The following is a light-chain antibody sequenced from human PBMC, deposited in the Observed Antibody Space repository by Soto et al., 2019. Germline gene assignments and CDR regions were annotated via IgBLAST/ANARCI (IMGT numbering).Light chain of an antibody. CDR2: GAS. Sequence: DIQMTQSPSSLPASVGDSVTITCRASQAINKYLNWYQHKAGQAPKLLIYGASSVHKGVPARFRGSGAGTFFTLTISSLQPEECATSYCQQSYTTPGTFGRGTTVEIK. CDR3: QQSYTTPGT. V-gene: IGKV1-39*01. CDR1: QAINKY. J-gene: IGKJ1*01.